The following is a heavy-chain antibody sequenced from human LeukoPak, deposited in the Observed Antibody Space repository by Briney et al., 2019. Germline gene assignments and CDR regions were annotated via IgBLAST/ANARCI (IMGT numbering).Heavy chain of an antibody. CDR1: GFTVSSNY. J-gene: IGHJ6*02. CDR3: AGGSSSWYLGAPYYYYYGMDV. CDR2: IYSGGST. D-gene: IGHD6-13*01. Sequence: PGGSLRLSCAASGFTVSSNYMSWVRQAPGKGLEWVSVIYSGGSTYYADSVKGRFTISRHNSKDTLYLQMNSLRAEDTAVYYCAGGSSSWYLGAPYYYYYGMDVWGQGTTVTVSS. V-gene: IGHV3-66*01.